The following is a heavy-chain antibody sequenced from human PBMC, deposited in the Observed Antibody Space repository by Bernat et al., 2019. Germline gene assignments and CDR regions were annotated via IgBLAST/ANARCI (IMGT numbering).Heavy chain of an antibody. Sequence: EVQLVESGGGLIQPGGSLRLSCAASGFTVSSNYMSWVRQAPGKGLEWVSVIYSGGSTYYADSVKGRFTISRDNSKNTLYLQMNSLRAEDTAVYYCAREGGLGIAAAGNWSPYYYYGMDVWGHGTTVTVSS. J-gene: IGHJ6*02. CDR3: AREGGLGIAAAGNWSPYYYYGMDV. CDR2: IYSGGST. CDR1: GFTVSSNY. V-gene: IGHV3-53*01. D-gene: IGHD6-13*01.